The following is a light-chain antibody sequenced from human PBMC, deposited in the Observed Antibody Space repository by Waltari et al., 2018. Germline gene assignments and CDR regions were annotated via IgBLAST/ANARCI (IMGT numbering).Light chain of an antibody. CDR1: QLRTKN. CDR3: QVWDSDIVV. J-gene: IGLJ2*01. CDR2: HDS. V-gene: IGLV3-21*02. Sequence: SYVLTQPPSVPVAPGQPATLVCGADQLRTKNGNWYQQRPGQAPVLVVYHDSGRPSGIPERFAGSNSENTATLTITGVEVGDEADYYCQVWDSDIVVFGGGTKLTVL.